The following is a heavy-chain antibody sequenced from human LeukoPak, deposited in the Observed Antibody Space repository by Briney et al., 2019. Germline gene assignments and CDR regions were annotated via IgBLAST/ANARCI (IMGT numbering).Heavy chain of an antibody. CDR1: GYTFTSYY. CDR3: ARAKVSNWCFDY. D-gene: IGHD6-13*01. Sequence: ASVKVSCKASGYTFTSYYMHWVRQAPGQGLEWMGIINPSGGSTSYAQKFQGRVTMTRDMSTSTVYMELSSLRSEDTAAYYCARAKVSNWCFDYWGQGTLVTVSS. CDR2: INPSGGST. J-gene: IGHJ4*02. V-gene: IGHV1-46*01.